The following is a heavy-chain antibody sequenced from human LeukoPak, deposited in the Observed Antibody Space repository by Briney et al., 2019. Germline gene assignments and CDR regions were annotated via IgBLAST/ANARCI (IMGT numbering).Heavy chain of an antibody. CDR2: IYYSGST. CDR1: GGSISSYY. D-gene: IGHD1-26*01. V-gene: IGHV4-59*01. J-gene: IGHJ4*02. Sequence: PSETLSLTCTVSGGSISSYYWSWIRQPPGKGLGWIGYIYYSGSTNYNPSLKSRVTISVDTSKNQFSLKLSSVTAADTAVYYCARVAEVGATVDYWGQGTLVTVSS. CDR3: ARVAEVGATVDY.